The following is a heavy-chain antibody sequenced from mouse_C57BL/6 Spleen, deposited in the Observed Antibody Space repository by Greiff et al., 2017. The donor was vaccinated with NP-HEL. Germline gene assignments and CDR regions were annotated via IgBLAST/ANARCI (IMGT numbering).Heavy chain of an antibody. CDR3: AYDYDGRYFDV. Sequence: VQLQESGAELAKPGASVKLSCKASGYTFTSYWMHWVKQRPGQGLEWIGYINPSSGYTKYNQKFKDKATLTADKSSSTAYMQLSSLTYEDSAVYYCAYDYDGRYFDVWGTGTTVTVSS. CDR2: INPSSGYT. D-gene: IGHD2-4*01. CDR1: GYTFTSYW. J-gene: IGHJ1*03. V-gene: IGHV1-7*01.